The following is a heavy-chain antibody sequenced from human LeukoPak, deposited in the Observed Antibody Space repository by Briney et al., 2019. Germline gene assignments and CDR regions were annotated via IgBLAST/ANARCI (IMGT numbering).Heavy chain of an antibody. V-gene: IGHV4-59*01. Sequence: PSETLSLTCNVSGGSIRSYYWGWIRQPPGEGLEYIGYIYYSGTTNYNPSLKSRVTISIDTSKNQFSLKLSSVTAADTAVYYCARDRSSGYPGTFDYWGQGILVTVSS. D-gene: IGHD3-22*01. CDR3: ARDRSSGYPGTFDY. CDR1: GGSIRSYY. CDR2: IYYSGTT. J-gene: IGHJ4*02.